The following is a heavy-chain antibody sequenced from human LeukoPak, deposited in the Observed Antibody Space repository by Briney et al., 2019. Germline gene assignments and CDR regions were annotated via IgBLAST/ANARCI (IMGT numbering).Heavy chain of an antibody. D-gene: IGHD5-12*01. V-gene: IGHV3-66*02. CDR3: AMGYGGYASGDY. J-gene: IGHJ4*02. CDR1: GISLRNYG. Sequence: GRSLRLAWAVAGISLRNYGMGWVRQAPGKGRGWVSVIYIDATPYYADSVKGRLTISRNNSKNTLYLQMNSLRAEDTAFYYCAMGYGGYASGDYWGQRTLVTVSS. CDR2: IYIDATP.